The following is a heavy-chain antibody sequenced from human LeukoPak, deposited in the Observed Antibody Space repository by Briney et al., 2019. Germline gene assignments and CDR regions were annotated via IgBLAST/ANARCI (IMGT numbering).Heavy chain of an antibody. CDR1: GGSISSYY. CDR3: ASSSSWHAFDY. D-gene: IGHD6-13*01. J-gene: IGHJ4*02. CDR2: IYTSGST. V-gene: IGHV4-4*07. Sequence: SEALSLTCTVSGGSISSYYWSWIRQPAGKGLEWIGRIYTSGSTNYNPSLKSRVTMSVDTSKNQFSLKLSSVTAADTAVYYCASSSSWHAFDYWGQGTLVTVSS.